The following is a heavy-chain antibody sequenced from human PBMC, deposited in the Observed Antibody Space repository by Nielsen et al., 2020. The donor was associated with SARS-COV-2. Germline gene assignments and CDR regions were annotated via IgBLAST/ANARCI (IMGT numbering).Heavy chain of an antibody. CDR1: GFNFRGYW. Sequence: GSLRLSCVVSGFNFRGYWMTWVRQAPGKGLEWVGNIKLDGSEKYYVDSVKGRFTISRDNARNTLYLQMNSLRVEDTAVYYCARVGSYGDPEYLDYWGQGALVTVSS. CDR2: IKLDGSEK. J-gene: IGHJ4*02. CDR3: ARVGSYGDPEYLDY. D-gene: IGHD4/OR15-4a*01. V-gene: IGHV3-7*01.